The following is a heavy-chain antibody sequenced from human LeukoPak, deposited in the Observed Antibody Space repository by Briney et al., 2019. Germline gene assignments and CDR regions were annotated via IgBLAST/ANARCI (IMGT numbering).Heavy chain of an antibody. CDR2: IKKDGSEK. CDR1: GFTFSSHS. CDR3: ARGLHSLPRSTLDY. V-gene: IGHV3-7*01. Sequence: PGGSLRLSCAASGFTFSSHSMSWVRQAPGKGLEWVANIKKDGSEKYYVDSVKGRFTISRDNAKTSLYLQMNSLRAEDTAVYYCARGLHSLPRSTLDYWGQGTLVTVSS. J-gene: IGHJ4*02. D-gene: IGHD2-2*01.